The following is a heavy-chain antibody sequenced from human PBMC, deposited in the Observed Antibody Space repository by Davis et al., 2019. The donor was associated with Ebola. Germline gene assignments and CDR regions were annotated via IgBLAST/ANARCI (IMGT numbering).Heavy chain of an antibody. J-gene: IGHJ4*02. CDR2: INHSGST. V-gene: IGHV4-39*06. CDR1: GGSISSGGYS. D-gene: IGHD5-18*01. Sequence: SETLSLTCAVSGGSISSGGYSCSWIRQPPGKGLEWLGEINHSGSTNYNPSLKSRVTISVDTSKNQFHLKLSSVTAADTAVYYCARDAGYSYGSDYWGQGTLVTVSS. CDR3: ARDAGYSYGSDY.